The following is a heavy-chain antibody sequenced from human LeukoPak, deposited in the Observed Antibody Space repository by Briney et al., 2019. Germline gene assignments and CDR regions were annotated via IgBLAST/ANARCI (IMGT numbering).Heavy chain of an antibody. J-gene: IGHJ6*02. CDR2: MYSGGST. CDR3: ARSYSNHLFGMDV. D-gene: IGHD4-11*01. CDR1: GFTFSSYW. V-gene: IGHV3-66*01. Sequence: GGSLRLSCAASGFTFSSYWMSWVRQAPGKGLEWVSVMYSGGSTYYADSVKGRVAISRDNSQNTVFLQMNSVRVEDTAVYYCARSYSNHLFGMDVWGQGTAVTVSS.